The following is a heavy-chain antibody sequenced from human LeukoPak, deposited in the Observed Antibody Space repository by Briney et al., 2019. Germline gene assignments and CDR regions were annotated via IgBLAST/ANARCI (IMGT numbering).Heavy chain of an antibody. D-gene: IGHD4-11*01. J-gene: IGHJ6*04. Sequence: GGSLRLSCAASGFTFSNYAMSWVRQAPGKGLEWVSGINWNGGSTGYADSVKGRFTISRDNAKNSLYLQMNSLRAEDTAVYYCARVGMTTVTTFLDVWGKGTTVTVSS. CDR3: ARVGMTTVTTFLDV. V-gene: IGHV3-20*04. CDR2: INWNGGST. CDR1: GFTFSNYA.